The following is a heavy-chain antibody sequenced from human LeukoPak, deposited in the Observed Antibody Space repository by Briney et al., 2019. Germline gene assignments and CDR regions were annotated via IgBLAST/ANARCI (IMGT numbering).Heavy chain of an antibody. CDR2: IYHSGST. CDR1: GYSISSGYY. Sequence: PSETLSLTCTVSGYSISSGYYWGWIRPPPGKGLEWIGSIYHSGSTYYNPSLKSRVTISVDTSKNQFSLKLSSVTAADTAVYYCARDSVVPAAIDYWGQGTLVTVSS. J-gene: IGHJ4*02. V-gene: IGHV4-38-2*02. CDR3: ARDSVVPAAIDY. D-gene: IGHD2-2*01.